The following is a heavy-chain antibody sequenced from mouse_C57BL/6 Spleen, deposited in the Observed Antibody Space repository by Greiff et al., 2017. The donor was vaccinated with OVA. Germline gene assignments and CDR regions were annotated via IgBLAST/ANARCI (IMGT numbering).Heavy chain of an antibody. D-gene: IGHD2-3*01. V-gene: IGHV1-54*01. CDR1: GYAFTNYL. J-gene: IGHJ3*01. CDR2: INPGSGGT. CDR3: ARSDGPLAY. Sequence: VQLQQSGAELVRPGTSVKVSCKASGYAFTNYLIEWVKQRPGQGLEWIGVINPGSGGTNYNEKFKGKATLTADKSSSTAYMQLSSLTSEDSAVYFCARSDGPLAYWGQGTLVTVSA.